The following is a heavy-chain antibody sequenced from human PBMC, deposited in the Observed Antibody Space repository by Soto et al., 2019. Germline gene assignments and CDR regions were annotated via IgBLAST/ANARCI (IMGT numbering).Heavy chain of an antibody. J-gene: IGHJ4*02. D-gene: IGHD2-8*02. CDR2: IWYDGSNK. Sequence: GGSLRLSCAASGFTFNSYVMHWVRQAPGKGLEWVAVIWYDGSNKYYADSVKGRFTISRDNSKNTLYLQMNSLRAEDTAIYYCARDLKSGPFDYWGQGTLVTVSS. CDR1: GFTFNSYV. V-gene: IGHV3-33*01. CDR3: ARDLKSGPFDY.